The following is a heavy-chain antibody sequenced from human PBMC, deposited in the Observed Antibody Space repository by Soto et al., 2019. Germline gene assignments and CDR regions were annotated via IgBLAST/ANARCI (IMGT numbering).Heavy chain of an antibody. D-gene: IGHD3-10*02. CDR2: IFHSGSS. V-gene: IGHV4-4*02. CDR1: NDSIRSDNW. J-gene: IGHJ4*02. CDR3: ARRLFVRGTLGYYDY. Sequence: QVHLQESGPGLVKPSETLSLTCSVSNDSIRSDNWWSWVRQPPGKGLEWIGEIFHSGSSNNNPSLESRVTLSVDKAKNEVSLKLNSVTAADTAVYYCARRLFVRGTLGYYDYWGQGTLVTVSS.